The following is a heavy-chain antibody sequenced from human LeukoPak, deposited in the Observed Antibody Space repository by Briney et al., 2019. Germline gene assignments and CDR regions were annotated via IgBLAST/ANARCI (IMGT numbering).Heavy chain of an antibody. Sequence: SVKVSCKASGGTFSSYAISWVRQAPGQGLEWMGRIIPIFGTANYAQKFQGRVTITTDESTSTAYMELSSLRSEDTAVYYCARDRYGNYFPRYYYMDVWGKGTTVTVSS. D-gene: IGHD4-11*01. CDR1: GGTFSSYA. V-gene: IGHV1-69*05. J-gene: IGHJ6*03. CDR3: ARDRYGNYFPRYYYMDV. CDR2: IIPIFGTA.